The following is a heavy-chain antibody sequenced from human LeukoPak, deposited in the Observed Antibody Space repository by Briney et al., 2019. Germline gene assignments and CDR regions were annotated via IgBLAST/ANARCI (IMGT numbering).Heavy chain of an antibody. CDR2: ISYDGSNK. CDR1: GFTFSSYS. J-gene: IGHJ4*02. V-gene: IGHV3-30*03. D-gene: IGHD2-15*01. Sequence: GGSLRLSCADSGFTFSSYSMNWVRQAPGKGLEWVAVISYDGSNKYYADSVKGRFTISRDNSKNTLYLQMNSLRAEDTAVYYCARDRGPYCSGGSCGGGDYWGQGTLVTVSS. CDR3: ARDRGPYCSGGSCGGGDY.